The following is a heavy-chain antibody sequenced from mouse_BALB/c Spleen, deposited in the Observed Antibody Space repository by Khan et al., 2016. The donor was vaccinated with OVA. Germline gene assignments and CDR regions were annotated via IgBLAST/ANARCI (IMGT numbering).Heavy chain of an antibody. J-gene: IGHJ2*01. CDR1: GYSITSGYG. D-gene: IGHD1-2*01. Sequence: DVKLQESGPGLVKPSQSLSLTCTVTGYSITSGYGWNWIRQFPGNKLEWMGYISYSGSTNYNPSLKSRISITRDTSKNQVFLQLNSVTTEDTATYYCARTARIKYWGQGTTLTVSS. CDR3: ARTARIKY. V-gene: IGHV3-2*02. CDR2: ISYSGST.